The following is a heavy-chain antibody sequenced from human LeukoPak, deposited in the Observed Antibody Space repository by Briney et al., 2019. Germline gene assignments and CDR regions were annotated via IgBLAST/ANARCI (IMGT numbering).Heavy chain of an antibody. D-gene: IGHD3-10*01. CDR3: ARDLQYGSGNSY. CDR1: GYTFTSYY. J-gene: IGHJ4*02. V-gene: IGHV1-2*02. CDR2: INPNSGGT. Sequence: GASVKVSCKASGYTFTSYYMHWVRQAPGQGLEWMGWINPNSGGTNYAQKFQGRVTMTRDTSISTAYMELSRLRSDDTAVYYCARDLQYGSGNSYWGQGTLVTVSS.